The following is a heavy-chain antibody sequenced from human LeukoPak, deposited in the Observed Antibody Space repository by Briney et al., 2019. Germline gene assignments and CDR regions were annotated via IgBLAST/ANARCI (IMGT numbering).Heavy chain of an antibody. V-gene: IGHV4-39*07. CDR2: IYYSGST. J-gene: IGHJ4*02. D-gene: IGHD6-6*01. Sequence: SETLSLTCTVSGGSISSSSYYWGWIRQPPGKGLEWTGSIYYSGSTYYNPSLKSRVTISVDTSKNQFSLKLSSVTAADTAVYYCARVSTSIAALDYWGQGTLVTVSS. CDR1: GGSISSSSYY. CDR3: ARVSTSIAALDY.